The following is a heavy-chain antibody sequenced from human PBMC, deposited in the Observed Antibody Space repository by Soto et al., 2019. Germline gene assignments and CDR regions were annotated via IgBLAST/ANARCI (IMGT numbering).Heavy chain of an antibody. Sequence: LRLSCAASEFTFKIYGMHWVRQAPGKGLAWVAVISFDGNRKHYADSVRGRFTISRDNSKNTLYLQMNSLRTEDTAIYYCARDSYRGDVVLTPAPYGNDYWGRGTLVTVSS. V-gene: IGHV3-30*03. CDR1: EFTFKIYG. J-gene: IGHJ4*02. CDR3: ARDSYRGDVVLTPAPYGNDY. CDR2: ISFDGNRK. D-gene: IGHD2-2*01.